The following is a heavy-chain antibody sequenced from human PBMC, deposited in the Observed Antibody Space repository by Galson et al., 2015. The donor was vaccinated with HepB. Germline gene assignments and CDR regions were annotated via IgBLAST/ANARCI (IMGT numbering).Heavy chain of an antibody. CDR2: INAGNGNT. J-gene: IGHJ6*02. D-gene: IGHD2-2*01. CDR1: GYTFTSYA. CDR3: ARGYDVVPVMRVLYYYYGMDV. V-gene: IGHV1-3*01. Sequence: QSGAEVKKPGASVKVSCKASGYTFTSYAMHWVRQAPGQRLEWMGWINAGNGNTKYSQKFQGRVTITRDTSASTAYMELSSLRSEDTAVYYCARGYDVVPVMRVLYYYYGMDVWGQGTTVTVSS.